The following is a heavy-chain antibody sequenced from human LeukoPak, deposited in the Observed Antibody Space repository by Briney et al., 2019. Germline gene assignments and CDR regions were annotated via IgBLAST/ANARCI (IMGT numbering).Heavy chain of an antibody. CDR2: ISVYNGNT. CDR3: ARDYSRGDPDY. D-gene: IGHD6-19*01. Sequence: ASVKVSCKASGYTFTRYGISWVRQAPGQGLEWMGWISVYNGNTNYTQKVQGRVTMTTETSTSTAYMELRSLRSDDTAVYYCARDYSRGDPDYWGQGTLVTVSS. CDR1: GYTFTRYG. J-gene: IGHJ4*02. V-gene: IGHV1-18*01.